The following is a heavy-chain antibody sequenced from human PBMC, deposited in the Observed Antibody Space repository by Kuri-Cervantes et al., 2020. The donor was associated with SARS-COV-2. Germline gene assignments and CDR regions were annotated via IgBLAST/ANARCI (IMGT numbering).Heavy chain of an antibody. J-gene: IGHJ4*02. CDR2: MYYSGST. D-gene: IGHD3-9*01. CDR1: GGSISSDY. Sequence: SETLSLTCTVSGGSISSDYWSWIRQPPGKGLEWIGHMYYSGSTNYNPSLKSRVTISIDTSKNQFSLNLRSVTPADTAMYYCARHGGYDILTGYYNPLDYWGQGTLVTVSS. V-gene: IGHV4-59*01. CDR3: ARHGGYDILTGYYNPLDY.